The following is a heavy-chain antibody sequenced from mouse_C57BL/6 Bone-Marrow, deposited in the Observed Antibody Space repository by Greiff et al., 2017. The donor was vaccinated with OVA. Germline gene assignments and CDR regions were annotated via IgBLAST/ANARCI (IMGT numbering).Heavy chain of an antibody. D-gene: IGHD2-4*01. Sequence: QVQLQQSGAELVRPGTSVKMSCKASGYTFTNYWIGWAKQRPGHGLECIGDIYPGGGYTNYNEKFKGKATLTADKSSSTAYMQFSSLTSEDSAIYYCARSDDYDEDAWFAYWGQGTLVTVSA. CDR1: GYTFTNYW. V-gene: IGHV1-63*01. CDR2: IYPGGGYT. CDR3: ARSDDYDEDAWFAY. J-gene: IGHJ3*01.